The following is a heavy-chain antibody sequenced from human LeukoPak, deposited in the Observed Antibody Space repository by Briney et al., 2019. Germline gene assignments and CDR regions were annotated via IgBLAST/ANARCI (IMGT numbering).Heavy chain of an antibody. CDR2: INPSGGST. CDR3: AREVRGGASSRLLEGVDYYYGMDV. D-gene: IGHD2-15*01. Sequence: GASVKVSCKASGYTFTSYYMHWVRQAPGQGLEWMGIINPSGGSTSYAQKFQGRVTMTRDTSTSTVYMELSSLRPEDTAVYYCAREVRGGASSRLLEGVDYYYGMDVWGKGTTVTVSS. CDR1: GYTFTSYY. J-gene: IGHJ6*04. V-gene: IGHV1-46*01.